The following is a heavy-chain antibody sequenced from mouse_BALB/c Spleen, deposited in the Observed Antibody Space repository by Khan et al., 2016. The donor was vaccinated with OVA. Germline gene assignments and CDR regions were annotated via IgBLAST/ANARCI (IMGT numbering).Heavy chain of an antibody. V-gene: IGHV1-20*02. CDR1: GYSFTGYF. Sequence: VQLKQSGPELVRPGASVKISCKASGYSFTGYFMNWVMQRHGKSLEWIGRINPHIGESFYNQRFKDKATLTVDESSSKAHMELRSLASKNSAIDYCTRIYRSDLDYWGQGTTLTVSS. D-gene: IGHD1-1*01. CDR2: INPHIGES. J-gene: IGHJ2*01. CDR3: TRIYRSDLDY.